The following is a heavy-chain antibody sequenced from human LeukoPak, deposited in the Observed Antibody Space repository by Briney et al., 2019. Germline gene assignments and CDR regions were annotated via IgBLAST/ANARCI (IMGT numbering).Heavy chain of an antibody. D-gene: IGHD3-10*01. CDR1: GGTFSSYA. V-gene: IGHV1-69*05. J-gene: IGHJ4*02. CDR3: ARDSYGSGSYYS. Sequence: SVKVSCKASGGTFSSYAIGWVRQAPGQGLEWMGGIIPIFGTATYAQKFQGRVTITTDESTSTAYMELSSLRSEDTAVYYCARDSYGSGSYYSWGQGTLVTVSS. CDR2: IIPIFGTA.